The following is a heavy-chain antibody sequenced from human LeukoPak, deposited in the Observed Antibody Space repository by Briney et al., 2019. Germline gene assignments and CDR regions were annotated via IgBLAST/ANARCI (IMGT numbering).Heavy chain of an antibody. D-gene: IGHD3-3*01. CDR3: ARDEATDFWSGYGPNWFDP. CDR1: GFTFSDYY. V-gene: IGHV3-11*04. CDR2: ISSSGSTI. J-gene: IGHJ5*02. Sequence: GGSLRLSCAASGFTFSDYYMSWIRQAPGKGLEWVSYISSSGSTIYYADSVKGRFTISRDNAKNSLYLQMNSLRAEDTAVYYCARDEATDFWSGYGPNWFDPWGQGTLVTVSS.